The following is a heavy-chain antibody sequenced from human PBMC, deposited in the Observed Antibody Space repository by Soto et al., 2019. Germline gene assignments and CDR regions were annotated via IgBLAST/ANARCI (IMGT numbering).Heavy chain of an antibody. D-gene: IGHD3-10*01. CDR3: ARAVRSGSYPYSYYGMDV. CDR1: GFTFSNFW. Sequence: EVQLVESGGGLLQPGGSLRLSCAASGFTFSNFWVHWVRQAPGKGLVWVSRINSDGSSTSYADSVKGRFTISRDNAKNTLYLQMNSLRAEDTAVYYCARAVRSGSYPYSYYGMDVWGQGTTVTVSS. CDR2: INSDGSST. V-gene: IGHV3-74*01. J-gene: IGHJ6*02.